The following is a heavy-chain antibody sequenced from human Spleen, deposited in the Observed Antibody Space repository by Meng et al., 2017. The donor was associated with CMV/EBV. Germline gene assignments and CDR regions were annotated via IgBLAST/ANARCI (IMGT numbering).Heavy chain of an antibody. J-gene: IGHJ5*02. CDR3: ARDLPLLYCSSTSCSKGIDP. CDR2: INPNSGGT. D-gene: IGHD2-2*01. CDR1: GYTFTGYY. Sequence: ASVKVSCKASGYTFTGYYMHWVRQAPGQGLEWMGWINPNSGGTNYAQKFQGRVTMTRDTSISTAYMELSRPRSDDTAVYYCARDLPLLYCSSTSCSKGIDPWGQGTLVTVSS. V-gene: IGHV1-2*02.